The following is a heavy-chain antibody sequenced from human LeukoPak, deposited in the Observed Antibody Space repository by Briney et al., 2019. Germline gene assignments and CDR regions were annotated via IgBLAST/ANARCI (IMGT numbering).Heavy chain of an antibody. V-gene: IGHV1-46*01. J-gene: IGHJ5*02. Sequence: ASVKVSCKASGYTFTSYYMHWVRQAPGQGLEWMGITNPSGGSTSYAQKFQGRVTMTRDMSTSTDYMEQSSLRSEDTAVYYCARDNSVEDTAWWFDPWGQGTLVTVSS. CDR1: GYTFTSYY. CDR3: ARDNSVEDTAWWFDP. CDR2: TNPSGGST. D-gene: IGHD4-23*01.